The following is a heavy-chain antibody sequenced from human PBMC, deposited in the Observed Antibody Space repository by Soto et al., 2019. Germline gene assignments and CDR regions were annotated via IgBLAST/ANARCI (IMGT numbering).Heavy chain of an antibody. CDR3: ARAPPIWGSYRYIY. J-gene: IGHJ4*02. Sequence: ASVKVSCKASGYTFTSYGISWVRQAPGQGLEWMGWISANNGNTNYAQKLQGRVTMTTDTSTSTAYMELRSLRSDDTAVYYCARAPPIWGSYRYIYWGQGTLVTVSS. D-gene: IGHD3-16*02. V-gene: IGHV1-18*04. CDR2: ISANNGNT. CDR1: GYTFTSYG.